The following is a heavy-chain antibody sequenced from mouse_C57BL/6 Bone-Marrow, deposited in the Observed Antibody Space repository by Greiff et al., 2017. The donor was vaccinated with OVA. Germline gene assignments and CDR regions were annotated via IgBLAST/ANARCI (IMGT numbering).Heavy chain of an antibody. CDR2: IHPNSGST. CDR1: GYTFTSYW. J-gene: IGHJ4*01. Sequence: QVQLQQPGAELVKPGASVKLSCKASGYTFTSYWMHWVKQRPGQGLEWIGMIHPNSGSTNYNEKFKSKATLTVDKSSSTAYMQLSSLTSEDSAVYYCARWFTTVVAPYAMDYWGQGTSVTVSS. V-gene: IGHV1-64*01. D-gene: IGHD1-1*01. CDR3: ARWFTTVVAPYAMDY.